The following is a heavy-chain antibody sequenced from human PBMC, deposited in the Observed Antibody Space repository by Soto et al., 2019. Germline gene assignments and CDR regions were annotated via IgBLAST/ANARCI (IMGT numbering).Heavy chain of an antibody. Sequence: ASVKVSCKASGYTFTSYAMHWVRQAPGQRLEWMGWTNAGNGNTKYSQKFQGRVTITRDTSASTAYMELSSLRSEDTAVYYCARDGSDCSSTSCYTGAFDIWGQGTMVTVSS. D-gene: IGHD2-2*02. CDR1: GYTFTSYA. CDR3: ARDGSDCSSTSCYTGAFDI. CDR2: TNAGNGNT. J-gene: IGHJ3*02. V-gene: IGHV1-3*01.